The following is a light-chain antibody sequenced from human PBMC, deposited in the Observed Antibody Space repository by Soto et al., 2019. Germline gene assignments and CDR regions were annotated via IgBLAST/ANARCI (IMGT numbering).Light chain of an antibody. CDR2: DAS. V-gene: IGKV1-5*01. CDR3: QQYNSYSIT. CDR1: QKFSSY. Sequence: DIQMTQSPLSLSASIGDRVTITCRASQKFSSYVNWYQQKEGKAPKLLIYDASSLESGVPSRFSGSGSGTEFTLTISSLQPDDFATYYCQQYNSYSITFGQGTRLEIK. J-gene: IGKJ5*01.